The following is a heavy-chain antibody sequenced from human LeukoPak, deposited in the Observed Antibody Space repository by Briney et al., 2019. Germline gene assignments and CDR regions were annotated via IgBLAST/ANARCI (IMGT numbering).Heavy chain of an antibody. J-gene: IGHJ3*02. CDR3: ARGGRSSSWYLGAFDI. V-gene: IGHV3-21*01. Sequence: GGSLRLSCAASRFTFTSYSMNWVRQAPGKGLEWVSSISSSSSYIYYADSVKGRFTISRDNAKNSLYLQMNSLGAEDTAVYYCARGGRSSSWYLGAFDIWGQGTMVTVSS. CDR1: RFTFTSYS. D-gene: IGHD6-13*01. CDR2: ISSSSSYI.